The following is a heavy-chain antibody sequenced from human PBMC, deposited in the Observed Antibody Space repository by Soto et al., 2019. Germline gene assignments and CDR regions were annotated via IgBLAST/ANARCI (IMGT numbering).Heavy chain of an antibody. J-gene: IGHJ4*02. Sequence: ESGGGLVQPGGSLRLSCAASGFTFSGYSMFWVRQAPGKGLEYVSAINTNGVNTFYAKSVKGRFTISRDNSKNTMYLRMGSLRAEDMAVYYCARGRVEDSSGWATYFDYWGQGTLVTVSS. CDR1: GFTFSGYS. CDR3: ARGRVEDSSGWATYFDY. D-gene: IGHD6-19*01. CDR2: INTNGVNT. V-gene: IGHV3-64*01.